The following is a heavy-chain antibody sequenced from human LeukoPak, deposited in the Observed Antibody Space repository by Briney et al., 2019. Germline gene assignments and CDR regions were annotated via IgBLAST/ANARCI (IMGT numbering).Heavy chain of an antibody. CDR3: ARKYYDSSGYYYVALGSFDY. CDR2: IYPGDSDT. V-gene: IGHV5-51*01. CDR1: GYSFTNYW. J-gene: IGHJ4*02. Sequence: GESLKISCKGSGYSFTNYWIGWVRQMPGKGLEWMGIIYPGDSDTRYSPSFQGQVTISADKSISTAYLQWSSLKASDTAIYYCARKYYDSSGYYYVALGSFDYWGQGTLVTVSS. D-gene: IGHD3-22*01.